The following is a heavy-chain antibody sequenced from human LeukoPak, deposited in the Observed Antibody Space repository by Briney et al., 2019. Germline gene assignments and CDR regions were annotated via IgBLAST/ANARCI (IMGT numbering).Heavy chain of an antibody. J-gene: IGHJ4*02. CDR3: ARTGLGYCGGDCYFDY. CDR2: IIPIFGTA. D-gene: IGHD2-21*02. CDR1: GGTFSSYA. Sequence: GASVKASCKASGGTFSSYAISWVRQAPGQGLEWMGGIIPIFGTANYAQKFQGRVTITADESTSTAYMELSSLRSEDTAVYYCARTGLGYCGGDCYFDYWGQGTLVTVSS. V-gene: IGHV1-69*13.